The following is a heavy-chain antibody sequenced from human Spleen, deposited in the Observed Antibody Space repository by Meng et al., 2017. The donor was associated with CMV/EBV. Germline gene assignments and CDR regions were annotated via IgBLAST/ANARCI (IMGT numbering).Heavy chain of an antibody. D-gene: IGHD6-19*01. CDR1: GYTFTAHY. Sequence: ASVKVSCKASGYTFTAHYFHWVRQAPGQGLEWMGWIHPHRGDTNYAQQFQGRVTLTRDTSINTGYMELTRLTSDDTAVYYCARDRDPRSTGWTREFDYWGQGTLVTVSS. CDR3: ARDRDPRSTGWTREFDY. V-gene: IGHV1-2*02. CDR2: IHPHRGDT. J-gene: IGHJ4*02.